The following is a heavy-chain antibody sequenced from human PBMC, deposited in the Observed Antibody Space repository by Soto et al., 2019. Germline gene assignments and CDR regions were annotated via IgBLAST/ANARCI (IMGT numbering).Heavy chain of an antibody. V-gene: IGHV3-23*01. J-gene: IGHJ5*02. CDR2: ISPAGHST. CDR1: GFTFIDYA. CDR3: AKGGSFWGLLDP. D-gene: IGHD7-27*01. Sequence: EVQLLDSGGGLVQPGGSLRLSCAASGFTFIDYAMSWVRHAPGKGLEWVATISPAGHSTFSADPVKGRFTISRDNTKNTLYLQMSSLRVEDTDRYFCAKGGSFWGLLDPWGRGTLVTGSS.